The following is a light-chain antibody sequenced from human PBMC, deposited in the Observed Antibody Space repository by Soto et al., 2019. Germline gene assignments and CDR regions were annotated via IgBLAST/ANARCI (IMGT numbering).Light chain of an antibody. CDR3: SSYTSSSTPL. V-gene: IGLV2-14*01. CDR1: SSDVGGYNY. Sequence: QSVLTQPASVSGSPGQSITIYCTGTSSDVGGYNYVSWYQQHPGKAPKLMIYEVSNRPSGVSNRFSGSKSGNTASLTISGLQAEDEADYYCSSYTSSSTPLFGGGTKLTVL. J-gene: IGLJ2*01. CDR2: EVS.